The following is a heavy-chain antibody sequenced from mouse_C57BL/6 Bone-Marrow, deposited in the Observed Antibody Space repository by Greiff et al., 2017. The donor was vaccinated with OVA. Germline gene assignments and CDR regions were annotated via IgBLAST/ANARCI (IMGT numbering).Heavy chain of an antibody. V-gene: IGHV1-19*01. J-gene: IGHJ3*01. D-gene: IGHD2-4*01. CDR2: INPYNGGT. CDR3: ARGDYDGAWFAY. Sequence: EVQLQESGPVLVKPGASVKMSCKASGYTFTDYYMNWVKQSHGKSLEWIGVINPYNGGTSYKQKFKGKATLTVDKSSSTAYMGLNSLTSEDSAVYYCARGDYDGAWFAYWGQGTLVTVSA. CDR1: GYTFTDYY.